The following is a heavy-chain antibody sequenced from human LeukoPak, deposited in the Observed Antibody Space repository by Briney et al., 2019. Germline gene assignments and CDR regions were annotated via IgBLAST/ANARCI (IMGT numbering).Heavy chain of an antibody. CDR3: ARDGHSSGWYENWFDP. D-gene: IGHD6-19*01. Sequence: PSETLSLTCTVSGGSIRSFYWSWIRQPPGKGLEWIGYIYYSGSTNYNPSLKSRVTISVDTSKNQFSLRLSSVTAADPPVYYCARDGHSSGWYENWFDPWGQGTLVTVSS. CDR1: GGSIRSFY. V-gene: IGHV4-59*01. J-gene: IGHJ5*02. CDR2: IYYSGST.